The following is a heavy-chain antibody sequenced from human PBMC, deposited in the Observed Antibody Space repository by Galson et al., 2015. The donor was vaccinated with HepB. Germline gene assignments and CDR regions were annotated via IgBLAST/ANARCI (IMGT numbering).Heavy chain of an antibody. D-gene: IGHD2-2*01. CDR3: AAGDTSCYECCFV. CDR1: GASISTYF. J-gene: IGHJ6*02. CDR2: IYHTGST. V-gene: IGHV4-59*01. Sequence: QVRLQESGPGLVKPSETLSLTCTVSGASISTYFWSWIRQSPGKGLEWIAYIYHTGSTDYNPSLKSRVTTSVDTAKKQFSLNVRSVTAADTAVYYCAAGDTSCYECCFVWGQGTTVTVSS.